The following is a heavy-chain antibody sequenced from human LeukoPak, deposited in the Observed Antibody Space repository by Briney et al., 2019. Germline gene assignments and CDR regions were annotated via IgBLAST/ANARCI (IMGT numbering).Heavy chain of an antibody. CDR1: GGSVSSGSYY. Sequence: ASETLSLTCTVSGGSVSSGSYYWSWIRQPPGKGLEWIGYIYYSGSTNYNPSLKSRVTISVDTSKNQFSLKLSSVTAADTAVYYCARDARDSYYYDSSGYYRTRDYGMDVWGQGTTVTVSS. CDR3: ARDARDSYYYDSSGYYRTRDYGMDV. CDR2: IYYSGST. D-gene: IGHD3-22*01. J-gene: IGHJ6*02. V-gene: IGHV4-61*01.